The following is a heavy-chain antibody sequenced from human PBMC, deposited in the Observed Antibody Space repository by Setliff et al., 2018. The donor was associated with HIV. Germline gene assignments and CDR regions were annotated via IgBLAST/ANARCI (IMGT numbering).Heavy chain of an antibody. CDR3: ARDRDIVVVPASPQGYYYYMDV. Sequence: PSETLSLTCTVSGGSISSSSYYWGWIRQPPGKGLEWIGSIYYSGSTYYNPSLKSRLTISVDTSKNQFSLKLSSVTAADTAVYYCARDRDIVVVPASPQGYYYYMDVWGKGTTVTVSS. D-gene: IGHD2-2*01. J-gene: IGHJ6*03. V-gene: IGHV4-39*07. CDR1: GGSISSSSYY. CDR2: IYYSGST.